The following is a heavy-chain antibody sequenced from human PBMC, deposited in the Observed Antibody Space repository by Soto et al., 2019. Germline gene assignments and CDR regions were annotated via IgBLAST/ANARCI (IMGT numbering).Heavy chain of an antibody. CDR3: AKERYCSSTSCYTPHYYYGMDV. Sequence: PGASLRLSCAASGFTFSSYGMHWVRQAPGKGLEWVAVISYDGSNKYYADSVKGRFTISRDNSKNTLYLQMNSLRAEDTAVYYCAKERYCSSTSCYTPHYYYGMDVWGQGTTVTVSS. CDR2: ISYDGSNK. CDR1: GFTFSSYG. D-gene: IGHD2-2*02. V-gene: IGHV3-30*18. J-gene: IGHJ6*02.